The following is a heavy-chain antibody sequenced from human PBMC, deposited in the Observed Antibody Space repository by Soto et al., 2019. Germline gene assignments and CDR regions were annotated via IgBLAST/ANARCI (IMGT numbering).Heavy chain of an antibody. J-gene: IGHJ4*02. Sequence: QVQLVESGGGVVQPGRSLRLSCAASGFTFSSYGMHWVRQAPGKGLEWVAVIWYDGSNKYYADSVKGRFTISRDNSKNTLYLAMNSLRAEDTAVYYCASAYGSGSYWGGLFGYWGQGTLVTVSS. CDR3: ASAYGSGSYWGGLFGY. CDR1: GFTFSSYG. V-gene: IGHV3-33*01. D-gene: IGHD3-10*01. CDR2: IWYDGSNK.